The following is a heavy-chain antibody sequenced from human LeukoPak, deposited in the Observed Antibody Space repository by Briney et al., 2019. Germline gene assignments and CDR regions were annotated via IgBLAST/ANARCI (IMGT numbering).Heavy chain of an antibody. V-gene: IGHV3-30-3*01. Sequence: GRSLRLSCAASGFTFSTYTMNWVRQAPGKGLEWVAVISYDGSNKYYADSVKGRFTISRDTSKNTLYLQMNSLRAEDTAVYYCARDAAVAGAVNWFDPWGQGTLVTVSS. CDR1: GFTFSTYT. D-gene: IGHD6-19*01. J-gene: IGHJ5*02. CDR3: ARDAAVAGAVNWFDP. CDR2: ISYDGSNK.